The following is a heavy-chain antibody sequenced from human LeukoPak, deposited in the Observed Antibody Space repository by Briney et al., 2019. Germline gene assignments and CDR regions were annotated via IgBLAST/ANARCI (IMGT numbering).Heavy chain of an antibody. CDR3: ARARRAITMIVVAREFVDY. Sequence: GGSLRLSCAASGFTFSSYWMSWVRQAPGKGLEWVANIKQDGSEKYYVDSVKGRFTISRDNAKNSLYLQMNSLRAEDTAVYYCARARRAITMIVVAREFVDYWGQGTLVTVSS. CDR2: IKQDGSEK. D-gene: IGHD3-22*01. CDR1: GFTFSSYW. J-gene: IGHJ4*02. V-gene: IGHV3-7*01.